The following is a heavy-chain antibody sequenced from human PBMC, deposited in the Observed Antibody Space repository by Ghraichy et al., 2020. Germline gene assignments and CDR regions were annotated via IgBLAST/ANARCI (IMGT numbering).Heavy chain of an antibody. CDR2: MNSNTGGT. V-gene: IGHV1-2*02. CDR3: ARDGASSGWYGDY. D-gene: IGHD6-19*01. Sequence: ASVKVSCKASGYTFSGYYMHWVRQAPGQGLEWMGWMNSNTGGTKYAQKFQGRVTMTRDTTTSTAYMELSGLTSDDTAVYYCARDGASSGWYGDYWGQGTLVTVSS. CDR1: GYTFSGYY. J-gene: IGHJ4*02.